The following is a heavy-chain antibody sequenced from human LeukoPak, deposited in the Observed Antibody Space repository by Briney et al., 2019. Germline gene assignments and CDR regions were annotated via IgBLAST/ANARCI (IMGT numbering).Heavy chain of an antibody. CDR1: GGSISSYY. J-gene: IGHJ4*02. CDR3: ARYHDYGGNVFDY. V-gene: IGHV4-59*08. D-gene: IGHD4-17*01. Sequence: SETLSLTCTVSGGSISSYYWSWIRQPPGKGLEWIGYIYYSGSTNYNPSLKSRVTISVDTSKNQFSLKLSSVTAADTAVYYCARYHDYGGNVFDYWGQGTLVTVSS. CDR2: IYYSGST.